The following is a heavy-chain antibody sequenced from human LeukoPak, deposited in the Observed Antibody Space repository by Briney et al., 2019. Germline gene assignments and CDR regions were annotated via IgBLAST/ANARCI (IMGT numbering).Heavy chain of an antibody. CDR3: ARALTPGFCSGGTWSYFDF. D-gene: IGHD2-15*01. V-gene: IGHV4-59*01. CDR1: GDSIRTYY. Sequence: PSETLSLTCTVSGDSIRTYYWSWIRQPPGKGLEWIGSIYYSGSTNYNPSLKSRVTISVDTSKNQFSLKVSSVTAADTAEYYCARALTPGFCSGGTWSYFDFWGQGTLVTVSS. CDR2: IYYSGST. J-gene: IGHJ4*02.